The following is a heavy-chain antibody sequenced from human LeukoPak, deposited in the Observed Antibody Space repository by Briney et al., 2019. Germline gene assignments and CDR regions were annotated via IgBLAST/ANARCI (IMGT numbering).Heavy chain of an antibody. CDR2: ITPIVGTA. CDR1: GGTFSSYA. Sequence: PSASVKVSCKASGGTFSSYAISWVRQAPGQGLEWMGGITPIVGTANYAQKFQGRVTITADESTSTAYMELSSLRSEDTAVYYCARANIGARLRLGELSSFDYWGQGTLVTVSS. V-gene: IGHV1-69*13. CDR3: ARANIGARLRLGELSSFDY. D-gene: IGHD3-16*02. J-gene: IGHJ4*02.